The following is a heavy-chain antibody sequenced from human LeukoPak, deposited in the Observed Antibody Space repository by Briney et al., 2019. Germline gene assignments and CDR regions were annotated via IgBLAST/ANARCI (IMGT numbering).Heavy chain of an antibody. CDR3: AKDFRIGYSAHFDY. D-gene: IGHD2-21*01. Sequence: KAGGSPRLSCVGSGFTFRSHAMSWVRQAPEKGLEFVSGIYENGGTTYYADSVKGRFSISRDNSKNTLYLQMDSLRGEDTAVYYCAKDFRIGYSAHFDYWGQGALVTVSS. V-gene: IGHV3-23*01. J-gene: IGHJ4*02. CDR1: GFTFRSHA. CDR2: IYENGGTT.